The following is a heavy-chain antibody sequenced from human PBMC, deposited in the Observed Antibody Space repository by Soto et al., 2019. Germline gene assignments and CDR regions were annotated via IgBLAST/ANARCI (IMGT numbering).Heavy chain of an antibody. Sequence: SETLSLTCTVSGVSIIGYYWIWIRRPPGKGLEWIGYIFDSGNTRYNPALESRLTISVDTSRNQFSLKLKSVTAADTADYYCARHEVDYCNGGPCPFHMDVWGTGTTVTVSS. CDR1: GVSIIGYY. V-gene: IGHV4-59*08. D-gene: IGHD2-15*01. J-gene: IGHJ6*03. CDR2: IFDSGNT. CDR3: ARHEVDYCNGGPCPFHMDV.